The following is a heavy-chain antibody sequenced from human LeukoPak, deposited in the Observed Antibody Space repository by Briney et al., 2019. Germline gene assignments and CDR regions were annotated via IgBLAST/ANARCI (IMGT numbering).Heavy chain of an antibody. CDR2: ISGSGGST. CDR3: AKAPQYSGSSTFDY. J-gene: IGHJ4*02. V-gene: IGHV3-23*01. Sequence: PGGSLRLSCAASGFTFSSYAMSWVRQAPGKGLEWASAISGSGGSTYYADSVKGRFTISRDNSKNTLYLQMNSLRAEDTAVYYCAKAPQYSGSSTFDYWGQGTLVTVSS. D-gene: IGHD1-26*01. CDR1: GFTFSSYA.